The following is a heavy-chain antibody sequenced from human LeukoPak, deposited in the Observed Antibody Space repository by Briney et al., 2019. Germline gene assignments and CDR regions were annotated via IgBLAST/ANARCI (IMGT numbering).Heavy chain of an antibody. Sequence: SETLSLTCTVSGGSISSHYWSWIRQPPGKGLEWIGYIYYSGSTNYNPSLKSRVTISVDTSKNQFSLKLSSVTAADTAVYYCARQQASIAARPVDYWGQGTLVTVSS. CDR1: GGSISSHY. CDR2: IYYSGST. J-gene: IGHJ4*02. CDR3: ARQQASIAARPVDY. D-gene: IGHD6-6*01. V-gene: IGHV4-59*08.